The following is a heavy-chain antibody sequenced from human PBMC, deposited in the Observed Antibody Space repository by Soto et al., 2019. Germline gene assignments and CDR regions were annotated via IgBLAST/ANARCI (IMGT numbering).Heavy chain of an antibody. D-gene: IGHD6-19*01. Sequence: SVKVSCKASGGTFSSDAVSCVRQAPGQGLEWMGGLIPILGTTHYAQKFQGRVTITADESTNTAYMELSSLRSDDTAVYYCARASGYVSGWYHDYWGEG. J-gene: IGHJ4*02. CDR2: LIPILGTT. CDR3: ARASGYVSGWYHDY. CDR1: GGTFSSDA. V-gene: IGHV1-69*13.